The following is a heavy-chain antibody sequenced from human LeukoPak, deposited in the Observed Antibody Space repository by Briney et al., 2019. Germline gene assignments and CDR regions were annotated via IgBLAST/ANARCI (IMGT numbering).Heavy chain of an antibody. V-gene: IGHV4-34*01. Sequence: PSETLSLTCAVYGGSFSGYYWSWIRQPPGKGLEWIGEINHSGSTNYNPSLKSRVTISVDTSKNQFSLKLSSVTAADTAVYYCARVIAVAPDYWGQGTLVTVSS. CDR3: ARVIAVAPDY. D-gene: IGHD6-19*01. CDR2: INHSGST. CDR1: GGSFSGYY. J-gene: IGHJ4*02.